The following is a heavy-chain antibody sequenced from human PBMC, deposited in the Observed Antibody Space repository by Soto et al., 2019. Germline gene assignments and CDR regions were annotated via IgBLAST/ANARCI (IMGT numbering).Heavy chain of an antibody. CDR3: AREGGESSDGLYYFDS. Sequence: XGTLSLTCTVSGDSIRSYFWSWLRQPPGKGLEWIAYIYYSGNTDYNPSLKSRLAISIDTSKNQFSLKLSSVTAADTAVYFCAREGGESSDGLYYFDSWGQGSRVTVSS. D-gene: IGHD3-16*01. J-gene: IGHJ4*02. CDR1: GDSIRSYF. V-gene: IGHV4-59*12. CDR2: IYYSGNT.